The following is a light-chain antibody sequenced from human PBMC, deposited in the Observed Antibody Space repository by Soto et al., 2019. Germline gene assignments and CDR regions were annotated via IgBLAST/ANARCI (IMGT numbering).Light chain of an antibody. CDR3: QQRAKWPST. V-gene: IGKV3D-20*02. Sequence: EIVLTQSPGTLSLSPGERATLSCRASQSINTRYSAWYQQKPGQPPRLLIYATSSRAPGIPDRFSGSGSGTDFTLTISRLEPEDFAVYYCQQRAKWPSTFGPGTKVE. J-gene: IGKJ2*02. CDR2: ATS. CDR1: QSINTRY.